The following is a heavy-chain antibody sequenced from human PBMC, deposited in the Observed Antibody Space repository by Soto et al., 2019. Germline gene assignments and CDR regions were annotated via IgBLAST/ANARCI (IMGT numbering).Heavy chain of an antibody. CDR1: GGTFISYA. CDR2: IIPIFGTA. J-gene: IGHJ6*02. D-gene: IGHD3-22*01. CDR3: ARGSYYDSSGYYLDYYYGMDV. V-gene: IGHV1-69*13. Sequence: SVKVSCKASGGTFISYAISWVRQAPGQGLEWMGGIIPIFGTANYAQKFQGRVTITADESTSTAYMELSSLRSEDTAVYYCARGSYYDSSGYYLDYYYGMDVWGQGTTVTVSS.